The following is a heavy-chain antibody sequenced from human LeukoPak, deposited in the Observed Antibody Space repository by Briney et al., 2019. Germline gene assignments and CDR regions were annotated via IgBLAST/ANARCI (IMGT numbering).Heavy chain of an antibody. V-gene: IGHV4-39*07. CDR3: ARGQGGALLDY. CDR1: GGSISSSSYY. Sequence: SETLSLTCTVSGGSISSSSYYWIWIRQPPGTGLEWIGEIHYSGSTNYNPSLKSRVTISVDTSNNQFSLKLSSVTAADTAVYYCARGQGGALLDYWGQGTLVTVSS. CDR2: IHYSGST. J-gene: IGHJ4*02. D-gene: IGHD2-21*01.